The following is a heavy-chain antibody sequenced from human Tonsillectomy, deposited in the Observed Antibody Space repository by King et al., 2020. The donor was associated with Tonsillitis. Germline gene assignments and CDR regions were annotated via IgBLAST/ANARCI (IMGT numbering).Heavy chain of an antibody. CDR1: GFTFSSYS. Sequence: VQLVESGGGLVKPGGSLRLSCAASGFTFSSYSMNWVRQAPGKGLEWVSSISSSSSYIYYADSVKGRFTIPRDNAKNSLYLQMNSLRAEETAVYYCARDGSYYYDSSGYYFFDYWGQGTLVTVSS. D-gene: IGHD3-22*01. CDR2: ISSSSSYI. J-gene: IGHJ4*02. CDR3: ARDGSYYYDSSGYYFFDY. V-gene: IGHV3-21*01.